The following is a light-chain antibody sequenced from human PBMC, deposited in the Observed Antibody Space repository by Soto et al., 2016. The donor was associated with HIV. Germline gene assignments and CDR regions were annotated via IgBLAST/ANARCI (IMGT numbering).Light chain of an antibody. CDR1: QSLLHSNGYNY. Sequence: DIVMTQSPLSLSVTPGEAASISCRSSQSLLHSNGYNYLDWYLQKPGQSPQLLIYLGSNRASGVPDRFSGSGSGTDFTLKISRVEAEDVGVYYCMQGTHWPLTFGGGTKVEIK. V-gene: IGKV2-28*01. CDR2: LGS. J-gene: IGKJ4*01. CDR3: MQGTHWPLT.